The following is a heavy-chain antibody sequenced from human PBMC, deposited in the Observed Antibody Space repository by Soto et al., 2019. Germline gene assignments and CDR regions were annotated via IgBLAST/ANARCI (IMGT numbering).Heavy chain of an antibody. Sequence: ASVKVSCKAAGYTFTSCGISWGRQAPGQGLEWMGWIRVYNGYTNYAQKFQGRVTMTTDTSTSTAYMELRRLISDDTAVYYCARAPDGYSSGWYVGYFDYWGQGTLVTVSS. CDR2: IRVYNGYT. CDR1: GYTFTSCG. V-gene: IGHV1-18*04. D-gene: IGHD6-19*01. CDR3: ARAPDGYSSGWYVGYFDY. J-gene: IGHJ4*02.